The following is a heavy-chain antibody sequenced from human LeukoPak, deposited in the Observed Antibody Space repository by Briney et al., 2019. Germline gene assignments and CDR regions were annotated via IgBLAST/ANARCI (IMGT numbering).Heavy chain of an antibody. CDR3: ARGRCSGTSCLIDS. CDR2: ISYDGINE. Sequence: GQSLRLSCAASGFTFSSYAMHWVRQAPGKGLEWVTVISYDGINEYYADSVKGRITISRDNSKNTLFLQITSLRPEDTAVYYCARGRCSGTSCLIDSWGQGTLVTVSS. V-gene: IGHV3-30*04. J-gene: IGHJ4*02. D-gene: IGHD2-2*01. CDR1: GFTFSSYA.